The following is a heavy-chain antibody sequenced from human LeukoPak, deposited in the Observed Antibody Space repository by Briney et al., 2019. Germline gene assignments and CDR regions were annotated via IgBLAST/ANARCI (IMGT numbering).Heavy chain of an antibody. CDR3: ARVAPNRRYCSGGSCLNYFDY. Sequence: GASVKVSCKASGYTFTGYYMHWVRQAPGQGLEWMGWISGYNGNTNYAQKLQGRVTMTTDTSTSTAYMELRSLRSDDTAVYYCARVAPNRRYCSGGSCLNYFDYWGQGTLVTVSS. CDR1: GYTFTGYY. J-gene: IGHJ4*02. CDR2: ISGYNGNT. V-gene: IGHV1-18*04. D-gene: IGHD2-15*01.